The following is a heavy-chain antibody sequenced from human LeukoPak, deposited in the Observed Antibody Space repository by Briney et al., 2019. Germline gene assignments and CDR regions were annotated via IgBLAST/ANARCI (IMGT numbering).Heavy chain of an antibody. V-gene: IGHV3-11*04. J-gene: IGHJ4*02. CDR2: ISHSGDTT. D-gene: IGHD2-15*01. Sequence: GGSLRLSCAASGFTFSDFYMSWIRQAPGKGLEWISYISHSGDTTYFADSVKGRFTISRDNAKNSLYLQMNSLRAEDTAVYYCAKCTSGSCYSPLDYWGQGTLVTVSS. CDR1: GFTFSDFY. CDR3: AKCTSGSCYSPLDY.